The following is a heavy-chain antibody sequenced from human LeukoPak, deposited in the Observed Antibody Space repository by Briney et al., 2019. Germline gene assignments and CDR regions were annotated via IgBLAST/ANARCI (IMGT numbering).Heavy chain of an antibody. CDR3: VKDRSTSGVSEFDC. J-gene: IGHJ4*02. CDR2: VDPEDGET. CDR1: GYTFTDYY. V-gene: IGHV1-69-2*01. D-gene: IGHD1-1*01. Sequence: GASVKVSCKASGYTFTDYYMHWVQQAPGKGLEWMGRVDPEDGETIYAEKFQGRVTITADTSTDTAYMELSSLRSEDTAVYYCVKDRSTSGVSEFDCWGQGTLVTVSS.